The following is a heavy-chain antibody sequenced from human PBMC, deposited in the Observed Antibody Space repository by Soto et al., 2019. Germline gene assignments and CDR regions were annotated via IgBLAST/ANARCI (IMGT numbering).Heavy chain of an antibody. V-gene: IGHV1-18*01. CDR1: GYTFTSYG. D-gene: IGHD2-2*01. J-gene: IGHJ5*02. CDR2: ISAYNGNT. CDR3: ARDGLYCSSTSCYHLHWFDP. Sequence: ASVKVSCKAAGYTFTSYGISWVRQAPGQGLEWMGWISAYNGNTNYAQKLQGRVTMTTDTSTSTAYMELRSLRSDDTAVYYCARDGLYCSSTSCYHLHWFDPWGQGTLVTVSS.